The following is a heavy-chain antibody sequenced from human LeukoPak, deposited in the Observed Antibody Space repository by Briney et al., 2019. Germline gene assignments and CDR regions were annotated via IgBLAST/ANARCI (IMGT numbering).Heavy chain of an antibody. CDR2: ISGSGGST. CDR1: GFTFSSYA. V-gene: IGHV3-23*01. D-gene: IGHD3-22*01. J-gene: IGHJ4*02. CDR3: AKDRHNYYDSSGYPRYFDN. Sequence: GGSLRLSCAASGFTFSSYAMSWVRQAPGKGLEWVSVISGSGGSTYYADSVKGRFTISRDNSKSTVYLQMNSLRAEDTAVYYCAKDRHNYYDSSGYPRYFDNWGQGTLVTVSS.